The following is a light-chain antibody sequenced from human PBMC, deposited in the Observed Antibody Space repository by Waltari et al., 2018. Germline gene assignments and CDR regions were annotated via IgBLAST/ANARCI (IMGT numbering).Light chain of an antibody. J-gene: IGKJ1*01. CDR3: QQYGSSPWT. Sequence: EIVLTQSPGILSSSPGERATLSCRASQSVSSNYLAWYQQKVGQAPRLLIFGASNRVTGIPDRFSGSGSGTDFILTISRLESEDFTVYYCQQYGSSPWTFGQGTKVEI. V-gene: IGKV3-20*01. CDR2: GAS. CDR1: QSVSSNY.